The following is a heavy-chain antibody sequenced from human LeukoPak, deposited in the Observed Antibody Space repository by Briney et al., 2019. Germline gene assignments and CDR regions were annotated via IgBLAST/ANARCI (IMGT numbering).Heavy chain of an antibody. J-gene: IGHJ4*02. Sequence: PGGSLRLSCSPSGFTFHTEAMTWVRQGPGKGLEWVSTISDAGDTAYYADSVKGRFTIFRDNSKNALYLQMNSLRAEDTALYYFAKTLGFLPQFDYWGQGALVAVSS. CDR2: ISDAGDTA. CDR3: AKTLGFLPQFDY. V-gene: IGHV3-23*01. D-gene: IGHD7-27*01. CDR1: GFTFHTEA.